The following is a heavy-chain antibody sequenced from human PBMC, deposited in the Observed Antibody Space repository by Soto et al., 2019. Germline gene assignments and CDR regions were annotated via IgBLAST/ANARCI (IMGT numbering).Heavy chain of an antibody. D-gene: IGHD3-3*01. CDR1: GFTFSSYA. CDR3: AKARVEAIFGVVYPFDY. J-gene: IGHJ4*01. V-gene: IGHV3-23*01. Sequence: EVQLLESGGGLVQPGGSLRLSCAASGFTFSSYAMSWVRQAPGKGLEWVSAISGSGGSTYYADSVKGRFTISRDNSKNALYLQMNSLRAEDTAVYYWAKARVEAIFGVVYPFDYWGQGNLVTLFS. CDR2: ISGSGGST.